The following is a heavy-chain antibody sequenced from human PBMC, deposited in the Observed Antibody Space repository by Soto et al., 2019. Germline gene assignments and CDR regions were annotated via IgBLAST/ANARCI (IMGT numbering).Heavy chain of an antibody. CDR2: INAANGDT. V-gene: IGHV1-3*01. D-gene: IGHD6-13*01. CDR3: VRRHVSATGIDWFDP. CDR1: GYTFTSYG. J-gene: IGHJ5*02. Sequence: ASVKVSCKASGYTFTSYGIHWVRQAPGQRLEWMGWINAANGDTKYSPKFQGRVTITRDTSASTAYMELSSLRSEDTAVYYCVRRHVSATGIDWFDPWGQGNLVTASS.